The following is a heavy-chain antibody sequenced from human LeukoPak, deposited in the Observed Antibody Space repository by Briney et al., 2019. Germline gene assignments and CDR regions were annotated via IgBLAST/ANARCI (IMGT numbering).Heavy chain of an antibody. J-gene: IGHJ3*02. CDR3: ARVDSVLNAFDI. V-gene: IGHV4-4*02. CDR2: IYHSGST. Sequence: GSLRLSCAASGFTFSSYSMNWVRQPPGKGLEWTGEIYHSGSTNYNPSLKSRVTISVDKSKNQFSLKLSSVTAADTAVYYCARVDSVLNAFDIWGQGTMVTVSS. D-gene: IGHD2-2*03. CDR1: GFTFSSYSM.